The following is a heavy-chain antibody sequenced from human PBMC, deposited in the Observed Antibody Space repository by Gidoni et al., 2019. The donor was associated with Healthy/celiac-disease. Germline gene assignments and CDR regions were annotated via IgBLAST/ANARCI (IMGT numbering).Heavy chain of an antibody. CDR2: IYTSGST. J-gene: IGHJ4*02. CDR1: GGSLSSGSSY. CDR3: ARTYYDFWSGYYVGESFDY. V-gene: IGHV4-61*02. Sequence: QVQLQESGPGLVKPSQTLSLTCTVSGGSLSSGSSYWSWIRQPAGTGLEWIGRIYTSGSTNYNPSLKGRVTISVDTSKNQFSLKLSSVTAADTAVYYCARTYYDFWSGYYVGESFDYWGQGTLVTVSS. D-gene: IGHD3-3*01.